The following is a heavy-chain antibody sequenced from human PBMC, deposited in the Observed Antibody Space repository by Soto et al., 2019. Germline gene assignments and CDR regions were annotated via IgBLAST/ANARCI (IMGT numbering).Heavy chain of an antibody. CDR1: GGSISSNNYY. D-gene: IGHD6-19*01. CDR2: IYYSGST. CDR3: ASAGGLGAVAADY. V-gene: IGHV4-39*01. J-gene: IGHJ4*02. Sequence: PSETLSLTCTVSGGSISSNNYYWGWIRQPPGKGLEWIGSIYYSGSTYYNPSLKSRVTISVDTSKNQFSLKLSSVTATDTAVYYCASAGGLGAVAADYWGQGTLVTVSS.